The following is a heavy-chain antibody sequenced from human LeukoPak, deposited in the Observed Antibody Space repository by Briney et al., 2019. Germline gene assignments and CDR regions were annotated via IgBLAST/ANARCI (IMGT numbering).Heavy chain of an antibody. V-gene: IGHV4-59*02. CDR2: AYDSGIS. Sequence: SETLSLTCTVSGGSVSSNHWSWIRQSTETGLEWIGYAYDSGISNYNPSLESRVTLSVDTSKNQFSLRLTSVTAADTAVYFCARRAGTGTPVYFDYWGQGVLVTVSS. D-gene: IGHD6-19*01. CDR1: GGSVSSNH. CDR3: ARRAGTGTPVYFDY. J-gene: IGHJ4*02.